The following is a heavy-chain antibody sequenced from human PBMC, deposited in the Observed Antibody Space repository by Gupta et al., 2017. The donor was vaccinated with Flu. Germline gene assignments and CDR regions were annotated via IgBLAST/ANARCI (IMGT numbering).Heavy chain of an antibody. Sequence: QVQLVESGGGVVQPGRSLRLSCAASGFTFSSYGMHWVRQAPGKGLEWVTVISYDGSNKYYADSVKGRFTISRDNSKNTLYLQMNSLRAEDTAVYYCATPNAPLMVRGVISHWGQGTLVTVSS. CDR1: GFTFSSYG. V-gene: IGHV3-30*03. CDR3: ATPNAPLMVRGVISH. D-gene: IGHD3-10*01. CDR2: ISYDGSNK. J-gene: IGHJ4*02.